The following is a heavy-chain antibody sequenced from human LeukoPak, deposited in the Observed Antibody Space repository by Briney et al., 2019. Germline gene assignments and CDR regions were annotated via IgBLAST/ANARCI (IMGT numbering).Heavy chain of an antibody. V-gene: IGHV3-21*01. J-gene: IGHJ4*02. CDR2: ISSSSSYI. Sequence: KSGGSLRLSCAASGFTFSSYSMNWVRQAPGKGLEWVSSISSSSSYIYYADSVKGRFTISRDNAKNSLYLQMNSLRAEDTAVYYCARDSFGYSYLLDYWGQGTLVTVSS. CDR3: ARDSFGYSYLLDY. CDR1: GFTFSSYS. D-gene: IGHD5-18*01.